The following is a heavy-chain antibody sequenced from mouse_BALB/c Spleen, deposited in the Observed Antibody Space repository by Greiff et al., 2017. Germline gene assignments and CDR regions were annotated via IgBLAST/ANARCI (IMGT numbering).Heavy chain of an antibody. CDR2: IWAGGST. Sequence: VQRVESGPGLVAPSQSLSITCTVSGFSLTSYGVHWVRQPPGKGLEWLGVIWAGGSTNYNSALMSRLSISKDNSKSQVFLKMNSLQTDDTAMYYCARWYGNYYYYAMDYWGQGTSVTVSS. CDR1: GFSLTSYG. J-gene: IGHJ4*01. CDR3: ARWYGNYYYYAMDY. V-gene: IGHV2-9*02. D-gene: IGHD2-10*02.